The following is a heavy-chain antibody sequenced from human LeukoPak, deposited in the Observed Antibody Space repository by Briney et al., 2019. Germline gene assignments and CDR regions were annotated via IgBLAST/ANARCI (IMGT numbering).Heavy chain of an antibody. CDR3: ARGDFLEWLSDAFDI. CDR2: INPSGGST. J-gene: IGHJ3*02. D-gene: IGHD3-3*01. V-gene: IGHV1-46*01. CDR1: GYTFTSYY. Sequence: ASVKVSCKASGYTFTSYYMHWVRQAPGQGLEWMGIINPSGGSTSYAQKLQGRVTMTRDTSTSTVYMELSSLRSEDTAVYYCARGDFLEWLSDAFDIWGQGTMVTVSS.